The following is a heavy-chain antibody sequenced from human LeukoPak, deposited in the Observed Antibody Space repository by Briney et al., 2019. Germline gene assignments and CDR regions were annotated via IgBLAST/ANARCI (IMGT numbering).Heavy chain of an antibody. V-gene: IGHV4-31*03. Sequence: SSQTLSLTCTVTGGSISSGGYYWSWIRQHPGKGLEWIGYIYYSGSTYYNPSLKSRVTISVDTSKNQFSLKLSSVTAADTAVYYCARHVPIFGVVSYYFDYWGQGTLVTVSS. CDR2: IYYSGST. D-gene: IGHD3-3*01. CDR3: ARHVPIFGVVSYYFDY. J-gene: IGHJ4*02. CDR1: GGSISSGGYY.